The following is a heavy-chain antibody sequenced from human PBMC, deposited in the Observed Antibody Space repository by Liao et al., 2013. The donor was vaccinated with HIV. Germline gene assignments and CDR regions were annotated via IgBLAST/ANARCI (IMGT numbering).Heavy chain of an antibody. CDR2: IYTSGST. CDR1: GGSINSGSYY. CDR3: AREPGGPGEWHLDV. V-gene: IGHV4-61*02. Sequence: QVQLQESGPGLVKPSQTLSLSCIVAGGSINSGSYYWNWIRQPAGKGLEWIGRIYTSGSTSYNSSLESRVTISMDTSKSQISLTLTSVTAADTAVYFCAREPGGPGEWHLDVWGRGTLVAVSS. J-gene: IGHJ2*01. D-gene: IGHD1-26*01.